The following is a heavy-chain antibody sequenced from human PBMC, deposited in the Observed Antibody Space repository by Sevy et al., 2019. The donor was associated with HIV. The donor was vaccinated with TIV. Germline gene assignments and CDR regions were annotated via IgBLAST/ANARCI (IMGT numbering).Heavy chain of an antibody. D-gene: IGHD3-22*01. J-gene: IGHJ6*02. CDR2: IYPGDSDT. CDR3: ARRGYYDSSGYYTYGMDV. CDR1: GYTFSNYW. V-gene: IGHV5-51*01. Sequence: GESLKISCKGSGYTFSNYWIGWVRQMPGKGLEWMGIIYPGDSDTRYSPSFQGQATISSDKSISTAYLQWSSLKASDTAMYYCARRGYYDSSGYYTYGMDVWGQGTTVTVSS.